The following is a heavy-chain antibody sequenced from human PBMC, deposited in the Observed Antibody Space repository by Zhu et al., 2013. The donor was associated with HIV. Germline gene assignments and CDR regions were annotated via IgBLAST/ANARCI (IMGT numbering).Heavy chain of an antibody. V-gene: IGHV1-69*06. Sequence: QVQLVQSGAEVKKPGSSVKVSCKASGGTFSSYAISWVRQAPGQGLEWMGGIIPIFGTANYAQKFQGRVTITADKSTSTAYMELSSLRSEDTAVYYCARENQEGYDTRTEYYFDYWGQGTLVTVSS. CDR1: GGTFSSYA. CDR3: ARENQEGYDTRTEYYFDY. D-gene: IGHD3-22*01. J-gene: IGHJ4*02. CDR2: IIPIFGTA.